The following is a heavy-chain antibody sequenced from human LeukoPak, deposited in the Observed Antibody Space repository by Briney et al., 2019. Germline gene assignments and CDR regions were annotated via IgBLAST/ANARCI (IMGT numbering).Heavy chain of an antibody. D-gene: IGHD3-22*01. V-gene: IGHV5-51*03. CDR3: ASRLLSHPLESSGNYFDY. CDR2: IYPGDSDT. J-gene: IGHJ4*02. Sequence: GESLKISCKGSGYSFTSYWIGWVRQMPGKGLEWMGIIYPGDSDTRYSPSFQGQVTISADKSISTACLQWSSLKASDTAMYYCASRLLSHPLESSGNYFDYWGQGTLVTVSS. CDR1: GYSFTSYW.